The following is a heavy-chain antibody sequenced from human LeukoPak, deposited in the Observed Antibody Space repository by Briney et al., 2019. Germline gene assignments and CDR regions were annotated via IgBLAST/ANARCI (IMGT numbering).Heavy chain of an antibody. V-gene: IGHV3-30*04. Sequence: PGGSLRLSCAASGFTFSSYAMHWVRQAPGKGLEWVAVISHDGSNKYYADSVKGRFTISRDNSKNTLYLQMNSLRAEDTAVYYCARDYGDYGGGAFDIWGQGTMVTVSS. CDR2: ISHDGSNK. D-gene: IGHD4-17*01. J-gene: IGHJ3*02. CDR3: ARDYGDYGGGAFDI. CDR1: GFTFSSYA.